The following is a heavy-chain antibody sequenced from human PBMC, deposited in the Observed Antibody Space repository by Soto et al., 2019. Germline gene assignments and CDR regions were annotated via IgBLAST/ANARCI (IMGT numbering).Heavy chain of an antibody. Sequence: KVSCKASGGTFSSYAISWVRQAPGQGLEWMGGIIPIFGTANYAQKFQGRVTITADESTSTAYMELSSLRSEDTAVYYCASRVDFYGSGSYSPYYYYYGMDVWGQGTTVTVSS. CDR3: ASRVDFYGSGSYSPYYYYYGMDV. CDR1: GGTFSSYA. V-gene: IGHV1-69*01. J-gene: IGHJ6*02. CDR2: IIPIFGTA. D-gene: IGHD3-10*01.